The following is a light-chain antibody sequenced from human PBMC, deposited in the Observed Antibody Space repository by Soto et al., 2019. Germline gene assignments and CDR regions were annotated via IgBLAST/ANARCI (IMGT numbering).Light chain of an antibody. CDR3: QQYDNLLRFT. J-gene: IGKJ3*01. CDR2: DAS. Sequence: DIQMTQSPYSLSASVGDRVTITCQASQDISNYLNWYQQKPGKAPKLLIYDASNLETGVPSRFSGSGSGTDFTFTISSLQPEDIATYYCQQYDNLLRFTFGPGTKVDIK. CDR1: QDISNY. V-gene: IGKV1-33*01.